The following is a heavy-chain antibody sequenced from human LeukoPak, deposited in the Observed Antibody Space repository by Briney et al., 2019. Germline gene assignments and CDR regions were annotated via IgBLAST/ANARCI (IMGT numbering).Heavy chain of an antibody. D-gene: IGHD1-20*01. V-gene: IGHV3-7*01. J-gene: IGHJ4*02. CDR1: GFTFSDAW. CDR3: AAELTSLDY. CDR2: IKQDGSEK. Sequence: PGGSLRLSCAASGFTFSDAWMSWVRQAPGKGPEWVANIKQDGSEKYYVDSVKGRFTISRDNAKNSLYLQMNSLRAEDTAVYYCAAELTSLDYWGQGTLVTVSS.